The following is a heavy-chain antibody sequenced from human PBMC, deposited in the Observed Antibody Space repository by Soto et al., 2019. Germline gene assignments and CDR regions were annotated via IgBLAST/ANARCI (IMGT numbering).Heavy chain of an antibody. CDR1: GGTFSSST. CDR3: ARDSPIGSTYSGYDAIDS. CDR2: TIPILDVA. V-gene: IGHV1-69*08. D-gene: IGHD5-12*01. Sequence: QVQLVQSGAEVKKPGSSVKVSCKASGGTFSSSTFTWVRQAPGQGREWMGRTIPILDVADYAQDFQGRVTITADKSTSTAYMELTSLTSKDTAVYYCARDSPIGSTYSGYDAIDSWGQGILVTVSS. J-gene: IGHJ4*02.